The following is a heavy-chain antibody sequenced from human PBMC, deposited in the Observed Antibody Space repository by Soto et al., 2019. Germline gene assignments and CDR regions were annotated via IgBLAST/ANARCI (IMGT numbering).Heavy chain of an antibody. Sequence: PGGSLRLSCAASGFTFSSYSMNWVRQAPGRGLEWVSYISSSSSTIYYADSVKGRFTISRDNAKNSLYLQMNSLRAEDTAVYYCARILGYYYYMAVWGKGTTVTVYS. CDR1: GFTFSSYS. V-gene: IGHV3-48*01. J-gene: IGHJ6*03. CDR2: ISSSSSTI. D-gene: IGHD3-16*01. CDR3: ARILGYYYYMAV.